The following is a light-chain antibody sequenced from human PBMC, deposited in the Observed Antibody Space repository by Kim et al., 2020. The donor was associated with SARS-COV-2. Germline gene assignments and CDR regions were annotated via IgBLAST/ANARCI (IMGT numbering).Light chain of an antibody. J-gene: IGKJ4*01. CDR1: QSVSSH. CDR2: DAS. Sequence: VSPGERSTPSCRASQSVSSHLAWYQQNPGQAPRLLIYDASTRATGLPARFSGSGSGTECTLTISSLQSEDFAVYYCQQYYGWPLTFGGGTKVDIK. V-gene: IGKV3-15*01. CDR3: QQYYGWPLT.